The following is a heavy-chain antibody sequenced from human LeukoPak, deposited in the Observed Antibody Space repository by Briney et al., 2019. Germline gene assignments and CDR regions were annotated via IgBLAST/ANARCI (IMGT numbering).Heavy chain of an antibody. CDR3: ARDARRGWFDP. CDR2: MYYSGST. Sequence: PGGSLRLSCAASGLTFDDYGMSWIRQPPGKGLEWIGYMYYSGSTNYNPSLKSRVTISVDTSKNQFSLKLSSVTAADTAVYYCARDARRGWFDPWGQGTLVTVSS. D-gene: IGHD3-10*01. J-gene: IGHJ5*02. V-gene: IGHV4-59*01. CDR1: GLTFDDYG.